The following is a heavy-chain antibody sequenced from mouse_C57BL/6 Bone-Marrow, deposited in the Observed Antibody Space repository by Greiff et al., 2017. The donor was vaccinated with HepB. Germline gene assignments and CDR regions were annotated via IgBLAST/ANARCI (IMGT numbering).Heavy chain of an antibody. D-gene: IGHD1-1*01. CDR3: ARADYGSSYKNYFDY. J-gene: IGHJ2*01. Sequence: QVHVKQPGAELVKPGASVKLSCKASGYTFTSYWMHWVKQRPGRGLEWIGRIDPNSGGTKYNEKFKSKATLTVDKPSSTAYMQLSSLTSEDSAVYYCARADYGSSYKNYFDYWGQGTTLTVSS. CDR2: IDPNSGGT. CDR1: GYTFTSYW. V-gene: IGHV1-72*01.